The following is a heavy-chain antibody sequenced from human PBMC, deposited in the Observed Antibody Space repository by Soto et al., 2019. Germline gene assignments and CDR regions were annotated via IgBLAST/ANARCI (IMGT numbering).Heavy chain of an antibody. V-gene: IGHV1-69*13. CDR1: GGTFSSYA. J-gene: IGHJ3*02. D-gene: IGHD2-15*01. CDR3: AHYCSGGSCYSEVAFDI. Sequence: SVKVSCKASGGTFSSYAISWVRQAPGQGLEWMGGTIPIFGTANYAQKFQGRVTITADESTSTAYMELSSLRSEDTAVYYCAHYCSGGSCYSEVAFDIWGQGTMVTVSS. CDR2: TIPIFGTA.